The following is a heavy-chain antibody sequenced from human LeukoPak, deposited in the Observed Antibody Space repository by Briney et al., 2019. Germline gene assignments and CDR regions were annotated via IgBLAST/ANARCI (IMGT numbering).Heavy chain of an antibody. D-gene: IGHD5-18*01. V-gene: IGHV3-30*02. CDR1: GFTFSSYG. CDR2: IRYDGSNK. CDR3: AKHGQLWSNWYFDL. J-gene: IGHJ2*01. Sequence: GGSLRLSCAASGFTFSSYGMHWVRQAPGKGLEWVAFIRYDGSNKYYADSVKGRFTISRDNSKNTLYLQMNSLRAEDTAVYYCAKHGQLWSNWYFDLWGRGTLVTVSS.